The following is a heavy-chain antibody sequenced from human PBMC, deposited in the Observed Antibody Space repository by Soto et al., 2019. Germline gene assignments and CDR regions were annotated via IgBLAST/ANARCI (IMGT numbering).Heavy chain of an antibody. Sequence: ASVKVSCKASGYTFTSYAMHWVRQAPGQRLEWMGWINAGNGNTKYSQKFQGRVTITRDTSASTAYMELSSLRSEDTAVYHCASSFTVPAAICYWGQGTLVTVSS. CDR1: GYTFTSYA. D-gene: IGHD2-2*02. CDR2: INAGNGNT. J-gene: IGHJ4*02. CDR3: ASSFTVPAAICY. V-gene: IGHV1-3*01.